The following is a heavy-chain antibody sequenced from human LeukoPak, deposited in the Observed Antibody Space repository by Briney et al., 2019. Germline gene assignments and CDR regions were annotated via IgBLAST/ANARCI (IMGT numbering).Heavy chain of an antibody. J-gene: IGHJ2*01. Sequence: SQTLSLTCTVSGASISRGDYDWGWIRQPGGKGLEWIVYIYYSGSTYYNPTAESRVTISVDTSKNQFSLKLSSVTAADTAVYYCARRYYYDSSGYPTTHWYFDLWGRGTLVTVSS. D-gene: IGHD3-22*01. CDR3: ARRYYYDSSGYPTTHWYFDL. CDR1: GASISRGDYD. V-gene: IGHV4-30-4*01. CDR2: IYYSGST.